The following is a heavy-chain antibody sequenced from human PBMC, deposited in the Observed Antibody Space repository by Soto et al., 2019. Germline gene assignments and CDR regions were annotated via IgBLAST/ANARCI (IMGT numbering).Heavy chain of an antibody. CDR2: IGSSGSTI. CDR3: ARDTGYSSSSGPPHFDY. V-gene: IGHV3-11*01. CDR1: GFTFSDYY. J-gene: IGHJ4*02. D-gene: IGHD6-6*01. Sequence: PGGSLRLSCAASGFTFSDYYMSWIRQAPGKGLEWVSYIGSSGSTIYYADSVKGRFTISRDNAKNSLYLQMNSLRAEDTAVYYCARDTGYSSSSGPPHFDYWGQGTLVNVSS.